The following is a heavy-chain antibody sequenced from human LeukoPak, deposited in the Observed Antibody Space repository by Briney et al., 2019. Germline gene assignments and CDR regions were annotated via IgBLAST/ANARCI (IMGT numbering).Heavy chain of an antibody. J-gene: IGHJ5*02. CDR3: ARKSGLLLWFGELSGNNWFDP. V-gene: IGHV4-4*07. CDR2: IYTSGST. CDR1: GGSISSYY. Sequence: SETLSLTCTVSGGSISSYYWSWIRQPAGKGLEWIGRIYTSGSTNYNPSLKSRVTISVDTSKNQFSLKLSSVTAADTAVYYCARKSGLLLWFGELSGNNWFDPWGQGTLVTVSS. D-gene: IGHD3-10*01.